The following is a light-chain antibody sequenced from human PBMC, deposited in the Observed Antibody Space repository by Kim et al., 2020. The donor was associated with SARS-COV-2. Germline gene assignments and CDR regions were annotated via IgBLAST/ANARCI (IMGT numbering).Light chain of an antibody. V-gene: IGLV2-14*03. J-gene: IGLJ2*01. CDR1: SSDIGGYDY. CDR3: GSYTSTSSVL. CDR2: DVS. Sequence: QSALTQPASVSGSPGQSITISCTGTSSDIGGYDYVSWYQQHPGKAPKFMIYDVSNRPSGVSNRFSGSKSGNTASLTISGLQAEDEADYYCGSYTSTSSVLFGGGTQLTVL.